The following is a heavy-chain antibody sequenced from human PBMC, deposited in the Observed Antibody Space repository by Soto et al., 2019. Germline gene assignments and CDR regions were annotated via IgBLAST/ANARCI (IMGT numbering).Heavy chain of an antibody. CDR1: GFTLSSYS. D-gene: IGHD6-19*01. CDR3: ARGPRSSGWYVGQHYFDY. J-gene: IGHJ4*02. V-gene: IGHV3-21*01. CDR2: ISSSSSYI. Sequence: GGSLRLSCAASGFTLSSYSMNWVRQAPGKGLEWVSSISSSSSYIYYADSVKGRFTISRDNAKNSLYLQMNSLRAEDTAVYYCARGPRSSGWYVGQHYFDYWGQGTLVTVSS.